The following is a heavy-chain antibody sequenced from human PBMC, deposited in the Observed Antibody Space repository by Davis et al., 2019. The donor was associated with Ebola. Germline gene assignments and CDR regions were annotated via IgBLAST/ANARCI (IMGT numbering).Heavy chain of an antibody. CDR1: GVTFRGYW. J-gene: IGHJ5*02. CDR2: INSDGSIT. CDR3: ARSIVGALS. D-gene: IGHD1-26*01. Sequence: HTGGSLRLSCAASGVTFRGYWMHWVRQVPGKGLLWVARINSDGSITTYADSVKGRFTISRDNAKNTLYLQMNSLRDEDTAVYYCARSIVGALSWGQGTLVTVSS. V-gene: IGHV3-74*01.